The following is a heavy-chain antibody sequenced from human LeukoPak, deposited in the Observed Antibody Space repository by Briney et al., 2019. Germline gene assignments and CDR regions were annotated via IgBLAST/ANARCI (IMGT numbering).Heavy chain of an antibody. D-gene: IGHD3-22*01. V-gene: IGHV4-59*08. CDR2: IYYSGST. CDR1: GGSISSYY. CDR3: ARLLFGSSGYYSS. J-gene: IGHJ5*02. Sequence: PSETLSLTCTVSGGSISSYYWSWIRQPPGKGLEWIGYIYYSGSTNYNPSLKSRVTISVDTSKNQFSLKLSSVTAADTAVYYCARLLFGSSGYYSSWGQGTLVTVSS.